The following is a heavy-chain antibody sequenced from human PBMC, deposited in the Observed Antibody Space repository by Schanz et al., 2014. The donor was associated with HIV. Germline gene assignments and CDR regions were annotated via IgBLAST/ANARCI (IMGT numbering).Heavy chain of an antibody. CDR1: TFSDID. J-gene: IGHJ3*01. CDR2: LNLKSGHT. V-gene: IGHV1-8*01. CDR3: ASAGLWYKAGDYYRSAFDV. Sequence: QVQLVQSGPEVKKPGASVTVSCKASTFSDIDINWVRQGAGQGLEWMGWLNLKSGHTGYAQKFQGRVIVTINPSRRTVYLELHDLTSDDTAVYYCASAGLWYKAGDYYRSAFDVWGRGTAVTVSS. D-gene: IGHD2-21*01.